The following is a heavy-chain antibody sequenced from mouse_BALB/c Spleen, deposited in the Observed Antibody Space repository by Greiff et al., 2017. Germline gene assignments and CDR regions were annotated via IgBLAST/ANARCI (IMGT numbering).Heavy chain of an antibody. Sequence: EVHLVESGGGLVQPGGSRKLSCAASGFTFSDYGMAWVRQAPGKGPEWVAFISNLAYSIYYADTVTGRFTISRENSKNTLYLEMSSLRSEDTAMYYCARDKGYHLCIAYWGQGTSVTVSS. D-gene: IGHD2-2*01. J-gene: IGHJ4*01. CDR3: ARDKGYHLCIAY. CDR1: GFTFSDYG. V-gene: IGHV5-15*02. CDR2: ISNLAYSI.